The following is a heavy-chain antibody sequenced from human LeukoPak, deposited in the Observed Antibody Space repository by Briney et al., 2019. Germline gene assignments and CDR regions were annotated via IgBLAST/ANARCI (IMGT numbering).Heavy chain of an antibody. CDR1: GYTFTSYG. CDR2: ISVFNGNT. D-gene: IGHD2-15*01. CDR3: AKVVGSARYDY. Sequence: GASVPVSCKASGYTFTSYGISWVRQAPGQGLEWMGWISVFNGNTNYAQKVKGRVTMTTDTSTSSAYMELGSLRSDDTAVYYCAKVVGSARYDYWGQGTLVTVSS. J-gene: IGHJ4*02. V-gene: IGHV1-18*01.